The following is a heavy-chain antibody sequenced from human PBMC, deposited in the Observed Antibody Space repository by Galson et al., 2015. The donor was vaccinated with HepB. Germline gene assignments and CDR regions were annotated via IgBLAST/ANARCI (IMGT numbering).Heavy chain of an antibody. CDR1: GFSLSTTGMR. V-gene: IGHV2-70*04. D-gene: IGHD1-26*01. CDR3: ARIGVGATIDSYAY. J-gene: IGHJ4*02. CDR2: IDWDDGK. Sequence: PALVKPTQTLTLPCTFSGFSLSTTGMRVGWIRQPPGKALEWLARIDWDDGKFYTSSLRTRLTISKDTSKNQVVLTMTNMDPVDTATYYCARIGVGATIDSYAYWGQGTLVTVSS.